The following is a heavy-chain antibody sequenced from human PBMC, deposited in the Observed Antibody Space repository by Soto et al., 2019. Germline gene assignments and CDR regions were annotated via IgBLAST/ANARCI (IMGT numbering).Heavy chain of an antibody. D-gene: IGHD2-15*01. CDR1: GYTFTSYG. Sequence: GASVKVSCKASGYTFTSYGISWVRQAPGQGLEWMGWISAYNGNTNYAQKLQGRVTMTTDTSTSTAYMELRSLRSDDTAVSYCVVAAQPYYFDYWGQGTLVTVSS. J-gene: IGHJ4*02. CDR2: ISAYNGNT. V-gene: IGHV1-18*01. CDR3: VVAAQPYYFDY.